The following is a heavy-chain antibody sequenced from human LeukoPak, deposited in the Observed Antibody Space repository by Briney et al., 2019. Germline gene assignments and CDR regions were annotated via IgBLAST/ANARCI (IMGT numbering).Heavy chain of an antibody. Sequence: PGGSLRLSCAASGFTFSNAWMSWVPQAPGKGLEWVGRIKSKTDGGTTDYAAPVKGRFTISRDDSKNPLYLQMNSRKTEDTAVYYCTTEDIVVVPAAPPLDYWGQGTLVTVSS. CDR3: TTEDIVVVPAAPPLDY. J-gene: IGHJ4*02. CDR2: IKSKTDGGTT. D-gene: IGHD2-2*01. V-gene: IGHV3-15*01. CDR1: GFTFSNAW.